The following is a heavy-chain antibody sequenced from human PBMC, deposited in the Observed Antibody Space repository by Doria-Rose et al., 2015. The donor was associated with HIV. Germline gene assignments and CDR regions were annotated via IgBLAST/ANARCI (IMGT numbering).Heavy chain of an antibody. D-gene: IGHD6-13*01. J-gene: IGHJ4*02. V-gene: IGHV2-26*01. CDR3: ARIKSSRWYHKYYFDF. Sequence: QVTLKESGPVLVKPTETFTLTCTVSGVSLSSPGMGVSWIRQPPGKALEWLANIFSDDERSYKTSLKSRLTISRVTSKSQVVLTMTDMDPVDTATYYCARIKSSRWYHKYYFDFWGQGTLVIVSA. CDR2: IFSDDER. CDR1: GVSLSSPGMG.